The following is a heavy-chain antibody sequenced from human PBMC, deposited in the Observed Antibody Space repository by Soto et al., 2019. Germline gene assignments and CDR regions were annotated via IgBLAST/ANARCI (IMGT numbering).Heavy chain of an antibody. CDR2: IYYTGST. J-gene: IGHJ6*02. CDR3: ARDALRDDDYVISMDV. Sequence: PSETLSLTCIVSGGSISSGDYYWSWIRQSPGKGLEWIGYIYYTGSTSYNPSLKSRVAISVDTSKNQCSLKLNSVTAADTAVYYCARDALRDDDYVISMDVWGQGTTVTVYS. V-gene: IGHV4-30-4*01. CDR1: GGSISSGDYY. D-gene: IGHD4-17*01.